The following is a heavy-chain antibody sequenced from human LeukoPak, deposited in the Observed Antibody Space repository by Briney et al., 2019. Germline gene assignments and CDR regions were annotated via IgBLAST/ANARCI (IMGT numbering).Heavy chain of an antibody. D-gene: IGHD1-14*01. CDR2: IHYSGST. J-gene: IGHJ4*02. CDR1: GGSISGHT. V-gene: IGHV4-59*03. CDR3: AGPYNSRFDY. Sequence: SETLSLTCTVSGGSISGHTWSWIQQPPGKGLEWIGNIHYSGSTNYNPSLKSRLTISGDTSKNQFSLKLSSVTAADMAVYYCAGPYNSRFDYWGQGSLVTVSS.